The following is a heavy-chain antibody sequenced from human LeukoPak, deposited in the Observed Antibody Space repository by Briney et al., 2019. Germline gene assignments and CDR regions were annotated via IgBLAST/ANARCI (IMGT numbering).Heavy chain of an antibody. CDR2: LHYTGST. Sequence: SETLSLTCTVSGCSISSYYWSWIRQSPGKGLEWIGYLHYTGSTNYNPSLKSRVIISVDTSKNQFSLRLSSVTAADTAVCYCARGLFGEFFYYYYVDVWGKGTTVTVSS. J-gene: IGHJ6*03. D-gene: IGHD3-10*01. V-gene: IGHV4-59*01. CDR3: ARGLFGEFFYYYYVDV. CDR1: GCSISSYY.